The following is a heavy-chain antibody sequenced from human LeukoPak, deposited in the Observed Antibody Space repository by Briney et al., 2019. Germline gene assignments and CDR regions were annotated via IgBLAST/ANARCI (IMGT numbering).Heavy chain of an antibody. CDR2: IWRGGNYK. CDR3: VIDPPDSGWAFWS. CDR1: GFNFRMHA. D-gene: IGHD6-19*01. J-gene: IGHJ5*02. Sequence: GRSLTLSCSASGFNFRMHAMHWVRQAPGKGLEWVAMIWRGGNYKFYVDSVKGRSTIFRDDSRGMLYLQMDSLTAEDTAVYYCVIDPPDSGWAFWSWGQGALVTVSS. V-gene: IGHV3-33*01.